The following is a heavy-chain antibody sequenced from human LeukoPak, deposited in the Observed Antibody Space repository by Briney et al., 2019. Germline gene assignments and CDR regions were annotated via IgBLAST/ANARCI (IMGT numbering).Heavy chain of an antibody. Sequence: GRSLRPSCAASGFTFSSNGMHWVRQAPGKGMEWEAVIWYDGSNKYYADSVKGRFTSSRDNSKNPLYLQMNSRRAEDTAVYYCARVHPGPFYSAHDVFAVWSQGTTVTVSS. J-gene: IGHJ3*01. CDR1: GFTFSSNG. V-gene: IGHV3-33*01. CDR2: IWYDGSNK. CDR3: ARVHPGPFYSAHDVFAV. D-gene: IGHD5-18*01.